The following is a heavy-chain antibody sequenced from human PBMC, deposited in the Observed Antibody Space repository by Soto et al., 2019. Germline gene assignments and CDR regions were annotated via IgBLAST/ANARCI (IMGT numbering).Heavy chain of an antibody. CDR1: GGTFSSYA. Sequence: QVQLVQSGAEVKKPGSSVKVSCKASGGTFSSYAISWVRQAPGQGLEWMGGIIPIFGTANYAQKFQGRVTITADKSTSTAYMELSSLRSEDMAVYYWATRRSSTSCYPCYYYGMDVWGQGTTVTVSS. CDR2: IIPIFGTA. V-gene: IGHV1-69*06. D-gene: IGHD2-2*01. CDR3: ATRRSSTSCYPCYYYGMDV. J-gene: IGHJ6*02.